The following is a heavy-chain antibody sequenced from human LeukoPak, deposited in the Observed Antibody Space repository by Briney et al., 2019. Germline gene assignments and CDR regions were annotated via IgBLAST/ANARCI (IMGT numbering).Heavy chain of an antibody. J-gene: IGHJ3*02. CDR3: ARDLIHGTFDI. Sequence: GGSLRLSCAASEFTFSSYWISWVRQAPGKGLEWVANIKQDGSEKNCVDSVKGRFTISRDNAKNSLYLQMSSLRAEDTAVYYCARDLIHGTFDIWGQGTMVTVSS. CDR1: EFTFSSYW. CDR2: IKQDGSEK. D-gene: IGHD4-17*01. V-gene: IGHV3-7*01.